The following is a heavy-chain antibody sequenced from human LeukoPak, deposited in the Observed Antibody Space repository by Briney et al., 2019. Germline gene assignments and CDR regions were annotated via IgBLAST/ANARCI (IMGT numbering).Heavy chain of an antibody. CDR3: ARDPVHYDSSAPNGY. V-gene: IGHV1-3*03. CDR2: INAGNGNT. CDR1: GYTFTSYA. Sequence: ASVKVSCKASGYTFTSYAMHWVRQAPGQRLEWMGWINAGNGNTKYSQEFQGRVTITRDTSASTAYMELSSLRSEDMAVYYCARDPVHYDSSAPNGYWGQGTLVTVSS. J-gene: IGHJ4*02. D-gene: IGHD3-22*01.